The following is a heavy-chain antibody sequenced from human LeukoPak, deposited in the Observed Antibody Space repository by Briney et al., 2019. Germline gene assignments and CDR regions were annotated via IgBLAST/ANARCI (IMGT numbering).Heavy chain of an antibody. CDR3: AREDNPFEY. D-gene: IGHD1-14*01. Sequence: PSETLSLTCTVSGGSISSSGYYWGWIRQPPGKGLEWIGNIYYSGSTYYNPSLKSRVTISVDTSKNQFSLKLSSVTAADTAVYFCAREDNPFEYWGQGTLVTVSS. J-gene: IGHJ4*02. CDR1: GGSISSSGYY. CDR2: IYYSGST. V-gene: IGHV4-39*07.